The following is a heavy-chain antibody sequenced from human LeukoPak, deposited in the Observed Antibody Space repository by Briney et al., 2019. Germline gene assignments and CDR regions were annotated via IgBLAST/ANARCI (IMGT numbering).Heavy chain of an antibody. Sequence: GASVKVSCKASGYTFTGYYMHWVRQAPGQGLEWMGWINPNSGGTNYAQKFQGRVTMTRDTSISTAYMELSRLRSDDTAVYYCARDGASFSRSSSYMDVWGKGPTVTVSS. V-gene: IGHV1-2*02. CDR1: GYTFTGYY. D-gene: IGHD6-13*01. CDR3: ARDGASFSRSSSYMDV. CDR2: INPNSGGT. J-gene: IGHJ6*03.